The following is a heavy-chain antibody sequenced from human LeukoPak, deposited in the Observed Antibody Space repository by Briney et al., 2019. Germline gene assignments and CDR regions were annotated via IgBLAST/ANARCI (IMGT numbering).Heavy chain of an antibody. J-gene: IGHJ6*03. Sequence: PSETLSLTCTVSGCSMSPYFWSWIRQPPGKGLEWIGYIYYSGTTNYNPSLKSRVTISVDTSKNQFSLKLSSVTAADTAVYYCARSATGPRNYYYYYYMDAWGKGTTVTVSS. CDR2: IYYSGTT. CDR1: GCSMSPYF. V-gene: IGHV4-59*01. CDR3: ARSATGPRNYYYYYYMDA. D-gene: IGHD1-14*01.